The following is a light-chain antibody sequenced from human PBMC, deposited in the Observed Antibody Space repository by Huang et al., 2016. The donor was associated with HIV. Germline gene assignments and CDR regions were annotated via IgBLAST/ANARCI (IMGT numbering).Light chain of an antibody. J-gene: IGKJ2*01. CDR1: QSLLLTNGYNY. CDR3: MQALHTPYT. V-gene: IGKV2-28*01. Sequence: DLVMTQSPLALPVTPGEPASTSCRSSQSLLLTNGYNYLAWYLQKPGQSPQLLMYLGSSRASGVPDRFSGSGSGTDFTLKISRVEAEDVGVYYCMQALHTPYTFGQGTKLEIK. CDR2: LGS.